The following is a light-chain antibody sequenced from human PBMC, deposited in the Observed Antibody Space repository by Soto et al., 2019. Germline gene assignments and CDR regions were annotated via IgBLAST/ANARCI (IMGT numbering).Light chain of an antibody. CDR3: CSYAGSTTWV. CDR2: EGS. Sequence: QSALTQPASVSGSPGQSITISCTGTSSDVGNYNLVSWYQQHPGKAPKLMIYEGSKRPSGVSNRFSGSKSGNTASLTISGLQAEDEADYYCCSYAGSTTWVFGAGTQLTVL. J-gene: IGLJ3*02. CDR1: SSDVGNYNL. V-gene: IGLV2-23*01.